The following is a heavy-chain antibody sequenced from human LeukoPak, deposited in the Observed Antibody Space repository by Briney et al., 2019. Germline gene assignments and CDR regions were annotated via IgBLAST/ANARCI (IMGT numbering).Heavy chain of an antibody. Sequence: ASVKVSCKASGYTFTGYYMHWVRQAPGQGLEWMGWINPNSGGTNYAQKFQGRVTMTRDTSISTAYMELSRLRSDDTAVYYCARVGTAMVPRLPQTWVYYMDVWGQGTLVTVSS. CDR2: INPNSGGT. D-gene: IGHD5-18*01. V-gene: IGHV1-2*02. CDR3: ARVGTAMVPRLPQTWVYYMDV. CDR1: GYTFTGYY. J-gene: IGHJ4*02.